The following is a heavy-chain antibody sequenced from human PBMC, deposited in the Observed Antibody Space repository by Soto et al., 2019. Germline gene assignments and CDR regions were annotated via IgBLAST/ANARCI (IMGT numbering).Heavy chain of an antibody. V-gene: IGHV3-23*01. D-gene: IGHD6-13*01. CDR1: GFTSSTYA. CDR3: AKRPGYTNSWYYFDS. J-gene: IGHJ4*02. Sequence: EVQLLESGGGLVQPGGSLRLSCAASGFTSSTYAMSWVRQAPGKGPEWVSVISSSGATIYYADSVKGRFTISRDNSKNTRYLQMNSLRAEDTAVYYCAKRPGYTNSWYYFDSWGQGTLVTVSS. CDR2: ISSSGATI.